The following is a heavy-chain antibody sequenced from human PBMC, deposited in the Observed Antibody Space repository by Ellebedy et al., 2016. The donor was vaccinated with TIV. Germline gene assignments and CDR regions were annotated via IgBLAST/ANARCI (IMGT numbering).Heavy chain of an antibody. CDR2: INHSGST. V-gene: IGHV4-4*02. J-gene: IGHJ6*02. CDR1: GDSVSDLHW. Sequence: MPSETLSLTCAVTGDSVSDLHWWSWVRQPPGKGLEWIGEINHSGSTNYNPSLKNRVTISVDTSNNQFALKLSSVTAEDTAVYYCARGKGKLQNFDWLGHYYYGMDVWGQGTTVTVSS. D-gene: IGHD3-9*01. CDR3: ARGKGKLQNFDWLGHYYYGMDV.